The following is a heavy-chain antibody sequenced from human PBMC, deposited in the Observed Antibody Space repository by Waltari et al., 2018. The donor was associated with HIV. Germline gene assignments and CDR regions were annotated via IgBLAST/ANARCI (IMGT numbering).Heavy chain of an antibody. D-gene: IGHD3-10*01. CDR2: IDSRGSA. CDR3: ARYGSGHRHFGY. V-gene: IGHV4-59*01. Sequence: QVQLQASGPRLLKPSETLSPTCSVSGGSMTHYYLAWLRQPPGKGLEWIGYIDSRGSASYSPSLQSRLTMSVDVYRNQFSLELSSVTAADTAVYYCARYGSGHRHFGYWGQGTLV. J-gene: IGHJ4*02. CDR1: GGSMTHYY.